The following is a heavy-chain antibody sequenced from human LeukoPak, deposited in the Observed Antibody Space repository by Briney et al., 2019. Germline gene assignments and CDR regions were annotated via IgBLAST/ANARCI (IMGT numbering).Heavy chain of an antibody. J-gene: IGHJ4*02. D-gene: IGHD6-13*01. V-gene: IGHV3-21*01. Sequence: SGGSLRLSCAASGFTVSSNYMSWVRQAPGKGLEWVSSISSSSSYIYYADSVKGRFTISRDNAKNSLYLQMNSLRAEDTAVYYCADRLAAAGRWGQGTLVTVSS. CDR2: ISSSSSYI. CDR1: GFTVSSNY. CDR3: ADRLAAAGR.